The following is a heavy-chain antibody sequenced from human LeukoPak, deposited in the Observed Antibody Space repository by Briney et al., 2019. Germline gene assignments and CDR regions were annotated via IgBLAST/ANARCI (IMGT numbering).Heavy chain of an antibody. D-gene: IGHD2-2*01. CDR1: GFTFSSYA. CDR3: AAPGVPAATYYFDY. J-gene: IGHJ4*02. CDR2: ISYDGSHK. V-gene: IGHV3-30-3*01. Sequence: GRSLRLSCSVSGFTFSSYAMHWVRQAPGKGLQWVAVISYDGSHKYYADSVKGRFTISRDNPKNTVYLQMNSLRAEDTAVYYCAAPGVPAATYYFDYWGQGTLVTVSS.